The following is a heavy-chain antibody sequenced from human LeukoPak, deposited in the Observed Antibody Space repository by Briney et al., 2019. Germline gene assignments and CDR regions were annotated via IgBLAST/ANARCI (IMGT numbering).Heavy chain of an antibody. J-gene: IGHJ4*02. D-gene: IGHD1-1*01. CDR2: ISSSSSTI. V-gene: IGHV3-48*01. Sequence: GGSLRLSRAASGFTFSSYSMNWVRQAPGKGLEWVSYISSSSSTIYYADSVKGRFTISRDNAKNSLYLQMNSLRAEDTAVYYCARDSLIAPSYWKWGQGTLVTVSS. CDR1: GFTFSSYS. CDR3: ARDSLIAPSYWK.